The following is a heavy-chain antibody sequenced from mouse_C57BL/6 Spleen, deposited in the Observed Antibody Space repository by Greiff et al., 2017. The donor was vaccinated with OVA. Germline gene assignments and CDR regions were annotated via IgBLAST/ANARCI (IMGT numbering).Heavy chain of an antibody. CDR3: ARPGNYAMDY. V-gene: IGHV5-6*02. CDR2: ISSGGSYT. CDR1: CFPFLLSF. Sequence: DVMLVESGGDLVKPGGSLTLSFASSCFPFLLSFLSFFLPPPAHRLSLVATISSGGSYTYYPDSVKGRFTISRDNAKNTLYLQMSSLKSEDTAMYYCARPGNYAMDYWGQGTSVTVSS. J-gene: IGHJ4*01.